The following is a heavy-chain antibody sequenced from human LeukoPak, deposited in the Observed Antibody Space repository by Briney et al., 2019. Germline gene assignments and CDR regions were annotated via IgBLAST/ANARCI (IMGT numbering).Heavy chain of an antibody. CDR2: IYTSGST. CDR3: AGARYSYGKPYYFDY. CDR1: GGSISSYY. V-gene: IGHV4-4*07. D-gene: IGHD5-18*01. Sequence: PSETLSLXCTVSGGSISSYYWSWIRQPAGKGLEWIGRIYTSGSTNYNPSLKSRVTMSVDTSKNQFSLKLSSVTAADTAVYYCAGARYSYGKPYYFDYWGQGTLVTVPS. J-gene: IGHJ4*02.